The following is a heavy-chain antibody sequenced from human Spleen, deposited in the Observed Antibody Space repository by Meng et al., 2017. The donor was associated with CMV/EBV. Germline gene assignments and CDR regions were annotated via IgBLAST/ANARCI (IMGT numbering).Heavy chain of an antibody. Sequence: GGSTSSGNYYWGWIRQPPGKGLEWIGSVYYSGSTYYNPSLKSRVSISVSVSKSQFSLKLSSVTAADTAVYYCARDYSGTEGDNWFDPWGLGTLVTVSS. CDR1: GGSTSSGNYY. J-gene: IGHJ5*02. CDR2: VYYSGST. V-gene: IGHV4-39*07. CDR3: ARDYSGTEGDNWFDP. D-gene: IGHD1-1*01.